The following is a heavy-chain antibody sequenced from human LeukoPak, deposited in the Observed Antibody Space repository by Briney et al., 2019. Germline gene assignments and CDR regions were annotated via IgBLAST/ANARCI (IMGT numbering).Heavy chain of an antibody. J-gene: IGHJ4*02. CDR3: ASWPIAVAGLYYFGY. CDR1: GGSFSGYY. V-gene: IGHV4-34*01. D-gene: IGHD6-19*01. CDR2: INHSGST. Sequence: SETLSLTCAVYGGSFSGYYWSWIRQPPGKGLEWIGEINHSGSTNYNPSLKSRVTISVDTSKNQFSLKLSSVTAADTAVYYCASWPIAVAGLYYFGYWGQGTLVTVSS.